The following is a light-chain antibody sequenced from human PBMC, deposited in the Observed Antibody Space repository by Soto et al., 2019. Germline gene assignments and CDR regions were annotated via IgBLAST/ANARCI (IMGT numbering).Light chain of an antibody. CDR2: ATS. J-gene: IGKJ1*01. Sequence: EIVLTQSPGTLSLSPGETATLYCRASQTVNSDYLAWFQQRPGQAPRLLIFATSRRATDIPDRFSGSGSGTDFTLAIRRLEPEDFAVYYCHQFGYSPRTFGQGTKVDI. CDR1: QTVNSDY. CDR3: HQFGYSPRT. V-gene: IGKV3-20*01.